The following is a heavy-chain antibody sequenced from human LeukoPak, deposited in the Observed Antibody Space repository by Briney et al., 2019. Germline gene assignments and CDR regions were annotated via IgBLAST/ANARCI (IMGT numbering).Heavy chain of an antibody. V-gene: IGHV4-59*01. CDR2: IYYSGGT. J-gene: IGHJ4*02. D-gene: IGHD3-22*01. CDR3: ARGRRIWGDYYDSSGYYLFDY. CDR1: GGSISSYY. Sequence: SETLSLTCTVSGGSISSYYWSWIRQPPGKGLKWIGYIYYSGGTNYNPSLKSRVTISVDTSKNQFSLKLGSVTAADTAVYYCARGRRIWGDYYDSSGYYLFDYWGQGTLVTVSS.